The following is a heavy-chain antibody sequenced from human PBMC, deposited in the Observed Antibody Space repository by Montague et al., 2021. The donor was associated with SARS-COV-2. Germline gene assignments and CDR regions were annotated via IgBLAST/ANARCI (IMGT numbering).Heavy chain of an antibody. V-gene: IGHV4-39*01. J-gene: IGHJ5*02. D-gene: IGHD3-9*01. Sequence: SETLSLTCTVSGGSISSRSYYWGWIRQPPGKGLEWIGSIYYSGSTYYNPSLKSRVTISVDTSKNQFSLKLSSVTAADTAVYYCARSPTYYHILTGYFNGPNWFDPWGQGTLVTVSS. CDR2: IYYSGST. CDR1: GGSISSRSYY. CDR3: ARSPTYYHILTGYFNGPNWFDP.